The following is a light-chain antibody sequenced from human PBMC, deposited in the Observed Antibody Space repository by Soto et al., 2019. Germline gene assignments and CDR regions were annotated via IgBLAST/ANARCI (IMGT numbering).Light chain of an antibody. CDR1: QSVNRY. J-gene: IGKJ5*01. Sequence: EIVLTQSPATLSLSPGERATLSCWASQSVNRYLVWYQQKPGQAPRLLMYDASTRATGIPARFSGSGSETDFTLTITSLEPEDFAVYYCQQRNNWPPITFGQGTRLEIK. V-gene: IGKV3-11*01. CDR3: QQRNNWPPIT. CDR2: DAS.